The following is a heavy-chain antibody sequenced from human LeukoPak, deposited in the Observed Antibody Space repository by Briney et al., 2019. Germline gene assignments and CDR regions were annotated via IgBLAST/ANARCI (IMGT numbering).Heavy chain of an antibody. CDR3: ARMYCSRGSCYPLFYYNAMDV. D-gene: IGHD2-15*01. V-gene: IGHV1-69*13. CDR1: GGTFSSYA. Sequence: WASVKVSCKASGGTFSSYAISWVRQAPGQGLEWMGGIIPTFGTANYAQKFQGRVTITADESTSTAYMELSSLRSEDTAVYYCARMYCSRGSCYPLFYYNAMDVWGQGTTVTVSS. J-gene: IGHJ6*02. CDR2: IIPTFGTA.